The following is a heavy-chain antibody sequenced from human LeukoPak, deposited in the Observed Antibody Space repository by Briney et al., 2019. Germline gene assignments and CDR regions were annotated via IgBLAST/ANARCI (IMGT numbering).Heavy chain of an antibody. Sequence: PGGSLRLSCAASGFTFSSYDMHWVRQATGKGLEWVSAIGTAGDTYYPGSVKGRFTISRENAKNSLYLQMNSLRAGDTAVYYCANDVRFGELLTINWFDPWGQGTLVTVSS. V-gene: IGHV3-13*01. D-gene: IGHD3-10*01. CDR2: IGTAGDT. J-gene: IGHJ5*02. CDR3: ANDVRFGELLTINWFDP. CDR1: GFTFSSYD.